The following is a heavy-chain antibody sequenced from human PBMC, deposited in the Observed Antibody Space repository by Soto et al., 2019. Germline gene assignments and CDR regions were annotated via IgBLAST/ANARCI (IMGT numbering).Heavy chain of an antibody. CDR1: GDSFSRFA. V-gene: IGHV1-69*13. J-gene: IGHJ4*02. CDR3: ARLGLDLHFDH. Sequence: SVKVSCKSYGDSFSRFAVSWVRRAPGEGLEWMGGIIPVTGTANYIDKFRGRLTITADESSSTVYMELSSLRSEDTAVYYCARLGLDLHFDHWGQGTLVTVSS. CDR2: IIPVTGTA.